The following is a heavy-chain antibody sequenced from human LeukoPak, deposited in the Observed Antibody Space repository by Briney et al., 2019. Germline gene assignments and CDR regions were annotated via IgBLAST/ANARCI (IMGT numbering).Heavy chain of an antibody. CDR3: ARELRAGYCTNGVCHTPFDY. J-gene: IGHJ4*02. V-gene: IGHV3-21*01. Sequence: GGSLRLSCAASGFTLSSYSMNWVRQAPGKGLEWVSSISGSSSYIYYAGSVKGRFTISRDNAKNSLYLQMNSLGAEDTAIYYCARELRAGYCTNGVCHTPFDYWGQGIVVTVSS. CDR1: GFTLSSYS. CDR2: ISGSSSYI. D-gene: IGHD2-8*01.